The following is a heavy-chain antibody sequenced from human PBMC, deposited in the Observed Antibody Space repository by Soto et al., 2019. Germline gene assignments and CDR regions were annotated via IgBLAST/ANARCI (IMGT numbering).Heavy chain of an antibody. V-gene: IGHV3-23*01. Sequence: EVQLLESGGGFVQPGGSLRLSGATSGFTFSTYAMSWVRQAPGKGLEWVSAISGSGGTTYYADSVKCRFTISRDNSKNTLYLQMNSLRAEDTAVYYCAKPPWVRGDIPTPFDFWGPGTLVTVSS. CDR1: GFTFSTYA. J-gene: IGHJ4*02. CDR3: AKPPWVRGDIPTPFDF. CDR2: ISGSGGTT. D-gene: IGHD3-10*01.